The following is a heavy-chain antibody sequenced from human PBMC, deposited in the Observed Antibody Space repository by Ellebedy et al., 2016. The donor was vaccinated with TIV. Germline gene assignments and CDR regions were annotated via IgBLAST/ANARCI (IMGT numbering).Heavy chain of an antibody. J-gene: IGHJ4*01. CDR1: GGSISSYY. Sequence: MPSETLSLTCTVSGGSISSYYWSWIRQPPGKGLEWIGYIYYSGSPTYNPSLRSRVTISVDTSKNQFSLKLSSVTDADTAVYYCASGYSGGLYGIDQWGRGTLVTVSS. D-gene: IGHD6-19*01. CDR3: ASGYSGGLYGIDQ. CDR2: IYYSGSP. V-gene: IGHV4-59*01.